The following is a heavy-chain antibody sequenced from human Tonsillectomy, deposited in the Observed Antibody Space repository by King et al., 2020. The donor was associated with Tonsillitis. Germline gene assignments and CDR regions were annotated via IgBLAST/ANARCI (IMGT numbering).Heavy chain of an antibody. CDR3: ARVMRMVRGVIYDDY. J-gene: IGHJ4*02. CDR1: GGSFSDYY. Sequence: VQLQQWGAGLLKPSETLSLTCAVYGGSFSDYYWSWIRQPPGKGLEWIGEINHSGSTNYNPSLKSRVTISVDTSKNQFSLKLSSVTAADTAVYYCARVMRMVRGVIYDDYWGQGTLVTVSS. CDR2: INHSGST. D-gene: IGHD3-10*01. V-gene: IGHV4-34*01.